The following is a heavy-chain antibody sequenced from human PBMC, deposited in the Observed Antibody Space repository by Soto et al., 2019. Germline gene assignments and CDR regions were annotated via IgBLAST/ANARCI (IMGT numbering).Heavy chain of an antibody. V-gene: IGHV4-39*07. J-gene: IGHJ4*02. Sequence: PSETLSLTCTVSGGSISSSSYYWGWIRQPPGKGLEWIGSIYDSGSTDYNPSLKSRVTISVDTSKNQFSLKLSSVTAADTAVYYCARVPDYWGQGTLVTVSS. CDR2: IYDSGST. CDR1: GGSISSSSYY. CDR3: ARVPDY.